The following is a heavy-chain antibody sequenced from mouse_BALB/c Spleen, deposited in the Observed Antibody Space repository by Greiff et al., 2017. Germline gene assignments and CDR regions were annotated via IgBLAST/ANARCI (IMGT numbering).Heavy chain of an antibody. CDR2: IWGDGST. V-gene: IGHV2-6-7*01. Sequence: VQLQESGPGLVAPSQSLSITCTVSGFSLTGYGVNWVRQPPGRGLEWLGMIWGDGSTDYNSALKSRLSISKDNSKSQVFLKMNSLQTDDTARYYCAREAPDGYYMDYWGQGTSVTVSS. D-gene: IGHD2-3*01. J-gene: IGHJ4*01. CDR3: AREAPDGYYMDY. CDR1: GFSLTGYG.